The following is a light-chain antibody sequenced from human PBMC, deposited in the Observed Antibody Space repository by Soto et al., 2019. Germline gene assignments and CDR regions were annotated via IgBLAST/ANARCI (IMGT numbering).Light chain of an antibody. V-gene: IGLV8-61*01. CDR1: SCSVSTSFY. CDR2: QTD. CDR3: VLYMGSGSSV. J-gene: IGLJ3*02. Sequence: QSVVTQEPSLSVSPGGTVTLTCGLTSCSVSTSFYTSWFQQTPGQAPRTLIFQTDARSDGVSDRFSGSIRGNNAALTITGASADDAYDYYCVLYMGSGSSVFGGGTKVTVL.